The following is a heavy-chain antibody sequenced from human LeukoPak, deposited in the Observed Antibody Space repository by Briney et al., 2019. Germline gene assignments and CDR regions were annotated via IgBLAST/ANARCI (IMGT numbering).Heavy chain of an antibody. CDR3: ARDRCSSSSVNYYYYMDV. J-gene: IGHJ6*03. V-gene: IGHV1-69*05. CDR1: GGTFSSYA. CDR2: IIPIFGTA. D-gene: IGHD6-6*01. Sequence: ASVKVSCKASGGTFSSYAISWVRQAPGQGLEWMGRIIPIFGTANYAQKFQGRVTITTDESTSTAYMELSSLRSEDTDVYYCARDRCSSSSVNYYYYMDVWGKGTTVTVSS.